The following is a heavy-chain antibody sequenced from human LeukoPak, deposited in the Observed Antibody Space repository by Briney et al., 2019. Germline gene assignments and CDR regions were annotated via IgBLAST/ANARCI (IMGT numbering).Heavy chain of an antibody. Sequence: PGGALRLSCAASGFTFSSYAMHWVRQAPGRGGEWVAVISYDGSNKYYADSVKGRFTISRDNSKNTLYLQMNSLRAEDTAVYYCAREGAEQAFDIWGQGTMVTVSS. J-gene: IGHJ3*02. CDR1: GFTFSSYA. D-gene: IGHD1-26*01. V-gene: IGHV3-30-3*01. CDR3: AREGAEQAFDI. CDR2: ISYDGSNK.